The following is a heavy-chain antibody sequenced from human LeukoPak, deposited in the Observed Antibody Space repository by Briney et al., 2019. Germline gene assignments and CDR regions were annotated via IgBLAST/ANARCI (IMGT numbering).Heavy chain of an antibody. J-gene: IGHJ6*04. V-gene: IGHV4-34*01. CDR2: INHSGST. CDR3: ARGRITMVRGFYGMDV. D-gene: IGHD3-10*01. CDR1: GGSFSGYY. Sequence: SETLSLTCAVYGGSFSGYYWSWIRQPPGKGLEWIGEINHSGSTSYNPSLKSRVTISVDTSKNQFSLKLSSVTAADTAVYYCARGRITMVRGFYGMDVWGKGTTVTVSS.